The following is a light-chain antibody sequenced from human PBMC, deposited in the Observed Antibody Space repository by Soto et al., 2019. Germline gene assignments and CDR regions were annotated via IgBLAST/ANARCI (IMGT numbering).Light chain of an antibody. Sequence: EIVLTQSPVTLSLSPGERASLSCRASQSIASHLAWYQQKPGQAPRLLIHDASSRATGIPARFSGSGSGTAVTLTISSLEPEDFAVYYCQQRGKWPSTFGPGTKVEMK. CDR2: DAS. J-gene: IGKJ2*02. CDR3: QQRGKWPST. CDR1: QSIASH. V-gene: IGKV3-11*01.